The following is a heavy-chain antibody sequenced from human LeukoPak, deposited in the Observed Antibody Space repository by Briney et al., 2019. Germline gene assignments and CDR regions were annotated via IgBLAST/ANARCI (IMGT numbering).Heavy chain of an antibody. CDR1: GFTFSSYA. D-gene: IGHD1-26*01. CDR3: AKQTLPRVGAPIR. J-gene: IGHJ4*02. V-gene: IGHV3-23*01. Sequence: GGSLRLSCAASGFTFSSYAMTWVRQPPGKGLEWVSVIDGSGGITYYADSVTGRFTISRDNSKNTLYLQINSLGAEDTAVYYCAKQTLPRVGAPIRWGQGTLVTVSS. CDR2: IDGSGGIT.